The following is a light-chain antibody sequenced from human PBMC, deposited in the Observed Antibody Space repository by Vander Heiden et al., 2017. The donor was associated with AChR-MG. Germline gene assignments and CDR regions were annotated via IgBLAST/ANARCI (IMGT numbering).Light chain of an antibody. Sequence: SSELTQDPAVSVALGQTVRITCQGDILRSYYASWYQQKPGQAPGLVIYGKNNRPSGIPDRFSGSSSGNTASLTITGAQAEDEADYYCNSRDSSGNNLVFGGGTKLTVL. CDR3: NSRDSSGNNLV. CDR1: ILRSYY. CDR2: GKN. V-gene: IGLV3-19*01. J-gene: IGLJ2*01.